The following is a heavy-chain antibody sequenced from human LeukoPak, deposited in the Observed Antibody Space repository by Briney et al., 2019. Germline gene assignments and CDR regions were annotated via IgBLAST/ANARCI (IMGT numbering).Heavy chain of an antibody. CDR3: ARARGYYNAYYFDY. J-gene: IGHJ4*02. CDR1: GFTFSSYW. Sequence: GGPLRLSCAASGFTFSSYWMSWVRQAPGKGLEWVANIKQDGSEKYYVDSVKGRFTISRDNAKNSLYLQMNSLRAEDTAVYYCARARGYYNAYYFDYWGQGTLVTVSS. CDR2: IKQDGSEK. D-gene: IGHD3-9*01. V-gene: IGHV3-7*01.